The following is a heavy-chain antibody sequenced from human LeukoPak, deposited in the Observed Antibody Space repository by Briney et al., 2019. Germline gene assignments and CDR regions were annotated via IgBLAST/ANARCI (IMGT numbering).Heavy chain of an antibody. CDR1: GGSISSYY. V-gene: IGHV4-59*01. Sequence: PSETLSLTCTVSGGSISSYYWNWIRQPPGKGLEWIGYIYYSGSTNYNPSLKSRVTISVDTSKNQFSLKLSSVTAADTAVYYCASLDIVATAGLDYWGQGTLVTVSS. D-gene: IGHD5-12*01. J-gene: IGHJ4*02. CDR3: ASLDIVATAGLDY. CDR2: IYYSGST.